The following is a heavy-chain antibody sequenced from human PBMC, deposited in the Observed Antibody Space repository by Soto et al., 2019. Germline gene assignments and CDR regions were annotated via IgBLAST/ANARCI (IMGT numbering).Heavy chain of an antibody. D-gene: IGHD6-13*01. CDR1: GYTLNTYY. Sequence: ASVKVSCKPSGYTLNTYYLHWVRQAPGQGLEWMGIIHPSGGGSTYAQKFLGRVTMTRDTSASTAYMELSSLRSEDTAVYYCAAERIAAVAWGQGTLVTVSS. J-gene: IGHJ5*02. CDR3: AAERIAAVA. V-gene: IGHV1-46*02. CDR2: IHPSGGGS.